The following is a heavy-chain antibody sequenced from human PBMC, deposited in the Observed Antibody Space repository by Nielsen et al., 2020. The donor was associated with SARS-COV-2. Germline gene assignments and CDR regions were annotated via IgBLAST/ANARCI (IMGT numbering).Heavy chain of an antibody. J-gene: IGHJ6*02. D-gene: IGHD6-13*01. Sequence: GESLKISCKGSGYTFTSYWISWVRQMPGKGLEWMGNIDPSDSYTNYSPSFQGHVTISTNKSISTAYLQWSSLKASDTAVYYCARDHFVGKQQPSGMDVWGQGTTVTVSS. CDR2: IDPSDSYT. V-gene: IGHV5-10-1*01. CDR3: ARDHFVGKQQPSGMDV. CDR1: GYTFTSYW.